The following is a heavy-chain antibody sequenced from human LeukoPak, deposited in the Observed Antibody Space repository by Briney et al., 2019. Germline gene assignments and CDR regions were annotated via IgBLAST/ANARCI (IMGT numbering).Heavy chain of an antibody. J-gene: IGHJ6*02. CDR1: LYTFTDYY. D-gene: IGHD2-2*01. CDR3: TRDHCSFANCYEDYYYGMDV. V-gene: IGHV1-2*02. Sequence: ASVMVSCKASLYTFTDYYMHWVRQAPGQGLEWMGWINPNNGGTTYAQNFQGRVTMTRDTSISTAYMELSRLRSDDSAIYYCTRDHCSFANCYEDYYYGMDVWGQGTTVTVSS. CDR2: INPNNGGT.